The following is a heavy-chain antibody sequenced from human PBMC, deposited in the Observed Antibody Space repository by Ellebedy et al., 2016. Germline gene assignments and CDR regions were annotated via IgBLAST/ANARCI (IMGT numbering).Heavy chain of an antibody. CDR1: GFNFDDYA. J-gene: IGHJ6*03. CDR2: ISANSQYK. D-gene: IGHD4-23*01. CDR3: ARDAVGKSHFYYMDV. V-gene: IGHV3-9*01. Sequence: SLKISXAGSGFNFDDYAMHWVRQVPGKGLEWLSGISANSQYKDYADSVKGRFSISRDNAKNTLDLQMNSLRAEDTAVYYCARDAVGKSHFYYMDVWGKGTTVTVSS.